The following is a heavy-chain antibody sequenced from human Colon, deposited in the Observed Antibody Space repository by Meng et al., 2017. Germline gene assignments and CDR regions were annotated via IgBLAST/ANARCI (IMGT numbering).Heavy chain of an antibody. J-gene: IGHJ5*02. CDR2: INHSGST. CDR3: ARERLSSGWYGGRWFDP. V-gene: IGHV4-34*01. D-gene: IGHD6-19*01. CDR1: GGSFSGYY. Sequence: QVQLQQVGAGPLKPSETLSLTCAVYGGSFSGYYWSWIRQPPGKGLEWIGEINHSGSTNYNPSLKSRVTISVDTSKNQFSLKLSSVTAADTAVYYCARERLSSGWYGGRWFDPWGQGTLVTVSS.